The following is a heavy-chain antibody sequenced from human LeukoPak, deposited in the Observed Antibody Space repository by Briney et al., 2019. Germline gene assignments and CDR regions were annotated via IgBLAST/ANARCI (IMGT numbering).Heavy chain of an antibody. CDR3: AKLYYYDSSGYSQPEDAFDI. CDR1: GFTFSSYG. CDR2: IWYDGSNK. D-gene: IGHD3-22*01. J-gene: IGHJ3*02. Sequence: GRSLRLSCAASGFTFSSYGMHWVRQAPGKGLEWVAVIWYDGSNKYYADSVKGRFTISRDNSKNTLYLQMNSLRAEDTAVYYCAKLYYYDSSGYSQPEDAFDIWGQGTMVTVSS. V-gene: IGHV3-33*06.